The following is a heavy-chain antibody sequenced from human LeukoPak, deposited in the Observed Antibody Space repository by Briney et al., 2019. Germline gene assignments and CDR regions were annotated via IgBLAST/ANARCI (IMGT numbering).Heavy chain of an antibody. Sequence: QASETLSLTCTVSGDSISSRSWSWIRQPPGEGLEWIGYIYYSGSGSTTYNPSLKSRVTISADTSKNQFSLKLSSLTAADTAVYYCARQYYSHRSGYYAYYDFWSQGTLVTVSS. CDR1: GDSISSRS. CDR3: ARQYYSHRSGYYAYYDF. CDR2: IYYSGSGST. D-gene: IGHD3-22*01. V-gene: IGHV4-59*11. J-gene: IGHJ4*02.